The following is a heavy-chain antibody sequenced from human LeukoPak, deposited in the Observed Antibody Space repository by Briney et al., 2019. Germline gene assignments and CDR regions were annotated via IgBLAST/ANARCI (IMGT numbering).Heavy chain of an antibody. V-gene: IGHV3-11*06. CDR1: GFTFRDYD. CDR2: VRSNFMYT. J-gene: IGHJ4*02. Sequence: GGSLRLSCAASGFTFRDYDMTWIRQAPGKGLKWVSDVRSNFMYTNYADSVKGRFTISRDNAKNSLYLQMNSLKVEDTAVYYCARAAGGTHSRFDYWGQGTLVTVSS. CDR3: ARAAGGTHSRFDY. D-gene: IGHD1-26*01.